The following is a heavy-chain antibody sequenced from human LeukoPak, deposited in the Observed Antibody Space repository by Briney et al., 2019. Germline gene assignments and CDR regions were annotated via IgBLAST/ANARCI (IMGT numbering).Heavy chain of an antibody. CDR3: ARGLGDFWSGYRYRGADYYYGMDV. Sequence: GGSLRLSCAASGVTFSSYSMHWVRQAPGKGLEWVAVISYDGSNKYYADSVKGRFTISRDNSKITLYLQMNSLRAEDTAVYYCARGLGDFWSGYRYRGADYYYGMDVWGQGTTVTVSS. V-gene: IGHV3-30-3*01. D-gene: IGHD3-3*01. J-gene: IGHJ6*02. CDR2: ISYDGSNK. CDR1: GVTFSSYS.